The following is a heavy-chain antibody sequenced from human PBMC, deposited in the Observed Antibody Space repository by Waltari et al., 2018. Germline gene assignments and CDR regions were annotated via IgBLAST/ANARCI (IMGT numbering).Heavy chain of an antibody. CDR1: GYPFTDYY. J-gene: IGHJ4*02. D-gene: IGHD6-6*01. CDR3: ALKGYSSSSDYYFDY. V-gene: IGHV1-69*14. Sequence: VQLVQSGAEVKKPGATVKISCKASGYPFTDYYMHCVQQAPGKGLEWMGRIIPIFGTANYAQKFQGRVTITADKSTSTAYMELSSLRSEDTAVYYCALKGYSSSSDYYFDYWGQGTLVTVSS. CDR2: IIPIFGTA.